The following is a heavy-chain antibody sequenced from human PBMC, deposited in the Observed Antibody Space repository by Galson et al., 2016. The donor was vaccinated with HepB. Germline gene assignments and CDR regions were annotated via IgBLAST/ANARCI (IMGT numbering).Heavy chain of an antibody. V-gene: IGHV1-18*01. CDR1: GYTFTRYG. D-gene: IGHD1-7*01. CDR2: ISACKGDT. CDR3: ARVGNYVPMFFEY. Sequence: SVKVSCKASGYTFTRYGISWVRQAPGQGLEWMGWISACKGDTNYAQSLQGRVTVTTDTSTSTAYMELRSLRSDDTAVYFCARVGNYVPMFFEYFGQGTLVIVSS. J-gene: IGHJ4*02.